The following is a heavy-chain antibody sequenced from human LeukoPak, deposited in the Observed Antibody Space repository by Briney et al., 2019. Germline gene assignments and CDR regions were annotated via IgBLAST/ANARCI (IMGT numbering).Heavy chain of an antibody. D-gene: IGHD2-21*01. J-gene: IGHJ4*02. CDR2: IYHAGST. Sequence: SETLSLTCGVAGYSISSGDYWGWIRQPPGKGLEWIGSIYHAGSTHHNPPLESRVTTSVDTSKNHFSLKLSSVTAADTAVYYCARDCGGRFDYWGQGILVTGSS. V-gene: IGHV4-38-2*02. CDR3: ARDCGGRFDY. CDR1: GYSISSGDY.